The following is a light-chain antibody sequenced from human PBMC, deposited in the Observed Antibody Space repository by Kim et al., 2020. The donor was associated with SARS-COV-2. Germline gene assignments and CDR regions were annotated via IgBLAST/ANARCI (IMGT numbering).Light chain of an antibody. CDR3: QQYDNRPPDT. CDR1: HSVSSN. V-gene: IGKV3-15*01. J-gene: IGKJ5*01. CDR2: GAS. Sequence: EIGMTQSPVTLSVSPGERATLSCRASHSVSSNLAWYQQKPGQAPRLLIYGASTRATGIPARFSGSGSGTEFTLTISSLQSEDFAVYYCQQYDNRPPDTFGQGKRLEIK.